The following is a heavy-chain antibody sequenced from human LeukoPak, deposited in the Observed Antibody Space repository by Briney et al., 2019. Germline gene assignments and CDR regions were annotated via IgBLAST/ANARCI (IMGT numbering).Heavy chain of an antibody. J-gene: IGHJ3*02. Sequence: GGSLRLSCAASGFTFPAYAMSWVRQAPGKGLEWLSAITGAGGNRYYADPVKGRFTVSRDNSKNTLYLQMNSLRAEDTAMYYCAKDRDTSYWYIDAFDIWGQGTRVTVSS. CDR1: GFTFPAYA. D-gene: IGHD2-2*01. CDR3: AKDRDTSYWYIDAFDI. CDR2: ITGAGGNR. V-gene: IGHV3-23*01.